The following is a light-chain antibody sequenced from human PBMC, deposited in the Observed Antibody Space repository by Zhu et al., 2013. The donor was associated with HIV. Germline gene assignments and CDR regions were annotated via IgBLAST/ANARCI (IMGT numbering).Light chain of an antibody. CDR3: QQYGASPLT. CDR1: QSVSSNF. Sequence: EIVLTQSPGTLSLSPGERATLSCRASQSVSSNFLAWYQQKPGQAPRLLIYGASTRATGVPVRFSGSGSGTDFTLTISRVEPEDFAVYYCQQYGASPLTFGGGTTVEIK. V-gene: IGKV3-20*01. CDR2: GAS. J-gene: IGKJ4*01.